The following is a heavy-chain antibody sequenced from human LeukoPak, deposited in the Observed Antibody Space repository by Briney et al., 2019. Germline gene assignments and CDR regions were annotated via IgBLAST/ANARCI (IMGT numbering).Heavy chain of an antibody. CDR1: GFTFSSYA. D-gene: IGHD2-15*01. CDR2: ISGSDGTT. Sequence: GGSLRLSCAASGFTFSSYAMSWGRQAPGKGLEWVSAISGSDGTTYYADSVKGRFTISRDNSKNTVYLQMNSLRAGDTAVYYCAKGGPVRWELPEYWGQGTLVTVSS. V-gene: IGHV3-23*01. CDR3: AKGGPVRWELPEY. J-gene: IGHJ4*02.